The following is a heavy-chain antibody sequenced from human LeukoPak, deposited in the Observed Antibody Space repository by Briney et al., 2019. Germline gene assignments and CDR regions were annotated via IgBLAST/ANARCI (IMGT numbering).Heavy chain of an antibody. D-gene: IGHD2-2*01. CDR3: ARLPGRSSPQSWFDP. Sequence: LETLSLTCTVSGGSISSSSYYWGWIRHPPGTGLEWIGSIYYSGSTYYNPSLKSRVTISEATSKNQFSLILSPVSAAATPLSFCARLPGRSSPQSWFDPWGQGTLVTVSS. J-gene: IGHJ5*02. CDR1: GGSISSSSYY. CDR2: IYYSGST. V-gene: IGHV4-39*01.